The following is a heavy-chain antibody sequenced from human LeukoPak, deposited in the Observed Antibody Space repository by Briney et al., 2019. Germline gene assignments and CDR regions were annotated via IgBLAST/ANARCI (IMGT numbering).Heavy chain of an antibody. D-gene: IGHD3-3*01. CDR2: INSNGAST. CDR1: GFTFSSYA. V-gene: IGHV3-20*04. CDR3: VRCDFWSGAKGGEY. Sequence: GGSLRLSCAASGFTFSSYAMSWVRQAPEKGLEWVSSINSNGASTAYVDSVKGRFTISRDNAKNSLYLQMNSLRAEDTALYYCVRCDFWSGAKGGEYWGQGTQVTVSS. J-gene: IGHJ4*02.